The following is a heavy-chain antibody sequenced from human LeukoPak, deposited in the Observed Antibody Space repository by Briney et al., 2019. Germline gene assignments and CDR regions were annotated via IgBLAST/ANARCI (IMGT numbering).Heavy chain of an antibody. CDR3: ARDSTVVTAYSMDV. D-gene: IGHD4-23*01. V-gene: IGHV4-31*03. J-gene: IGHJ6*02. CDR2: IYYSGST. CDR1: GGSISSGGYY. Sequence: TSETLSLTCTVSGGSISSGGYYWSWIRQHPGKGLEWIGYIYYSGSTYYNPSLKSRVTISVDTSKNQFSLKLSSVTAADTAVYYCARDSTVVTAYSMDVWGQGTTVTVSS.